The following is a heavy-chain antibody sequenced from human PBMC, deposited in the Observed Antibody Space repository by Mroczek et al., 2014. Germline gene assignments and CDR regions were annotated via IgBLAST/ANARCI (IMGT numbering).Heavy chain of an antibody. J-gene: IGHJ4*02. Sequence: QVQLVQSGGGVVQPGRSLRLSCAASGFTFSSYGMHWVRQAPGKGLEWVAVISYDGSNKYYADSVKGRFTISRDNSKNTLYLQMNSLRAEDTAVYYCAKDLILTGYYKVGGFDYWGQGTLVTVSS. CDR1: GFTFSSYG. V-gene: IGHV3-30*18. D-gene: IGHD3-9*01. CDR2: ISYDGSNK. CDR3: AKDLILTGYYKVGGFDY.